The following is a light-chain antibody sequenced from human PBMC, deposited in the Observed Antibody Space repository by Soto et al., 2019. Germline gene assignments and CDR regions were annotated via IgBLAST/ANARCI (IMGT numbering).Light chain of an antibody. Sequence: QSVLTQPASVSGSPGQSITISCTGTSSDIGGYNYVSWYQQHPGKAPKLMIYEVSNRPSGVSNRFSGSKSGNTASLTISGLQAEDESDYYCSSYTRSSIYVFGTGTKVTVL. CDR2: EVS. CDR3: SSYTRSSIYV. CDR1: SSDIGGYNY. J-gene: IGLJ1*01. V-gene: IGLV2-14*01.